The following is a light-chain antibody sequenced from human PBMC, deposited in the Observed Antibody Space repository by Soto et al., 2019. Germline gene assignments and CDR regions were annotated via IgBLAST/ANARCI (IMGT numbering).Light chain of an antibody. CDR3: QYYRT. Sequence: DIQLTQSPSSLSASVGDRVTITCRASQSISSWLAWYQQKPGKAPKLLIYDVSSLQSGVPSRFSGSGSGTEFTLTISSLKPDDFASYYCQYYRTFGQGTKVDIK. CDR1: QSISSW. CDR2: DVS. J-gene: IGKJ1*01. V-gene: IGKV1-5*01.